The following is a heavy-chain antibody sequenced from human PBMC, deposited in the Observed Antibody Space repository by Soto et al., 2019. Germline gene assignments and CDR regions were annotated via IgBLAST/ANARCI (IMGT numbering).Heavy chain of an antibody. Sequence: EVQLVETGGGLIQPGGSLRLSCAASGISVSDNVMNWVRQAPGKGLEWVSVLFSGTTAYYADSVKGRFTISSDNSKNTLYLQMNSLRAEDTAVYYCARDVNWSYDLWGRGTLVTVSS. CDR2: LFSGTTA. V-gene: IGHV3-53*02. J-gene: IGHJ2*01. CDR3: ARDVNWSYDL. CDR1: GISVSDNV.